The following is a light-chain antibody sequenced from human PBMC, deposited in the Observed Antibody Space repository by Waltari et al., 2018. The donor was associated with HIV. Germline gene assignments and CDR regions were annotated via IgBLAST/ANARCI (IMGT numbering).Light chain of an antibody. Sequence: DIVMTQSPDSLAVYLGERATINYKSSQSVLYSSNNKNYVSWYQQKPGQPPKLLIYWASNRASGVPDRFSGSGSGTDFTLTISSLQAEDVAVYYCQQYYSTLPITFGQGTRLEIK. CDR2: WAS. V-gene: IGKV4-1*01. CDR3: QQYYSTLPIT. J-gene: IGKJ5*01. CDR1: QSVLYSSNNKNY.